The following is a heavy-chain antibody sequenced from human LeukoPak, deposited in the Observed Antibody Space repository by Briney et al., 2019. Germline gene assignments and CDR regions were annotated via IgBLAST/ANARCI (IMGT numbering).Heavy chain of an antibody. CDR2: IYTDDRT. D-gene: IGHD6-13*01. V-gene: IGHV3-53*01. Sequence: PGGSLRLSCAASGFTVSNYYMSWVRQAPGKGLEWVSDIYTDDRTYYADPVKGRFTISRDDSKNMLFLQMDSLRVEDTAVYYCARDRAAADPWGQGTLVTVSS. J-gene: IGHJ5*02. CDR3: ARDRAAADP. CDR1: GFTVSNYY.